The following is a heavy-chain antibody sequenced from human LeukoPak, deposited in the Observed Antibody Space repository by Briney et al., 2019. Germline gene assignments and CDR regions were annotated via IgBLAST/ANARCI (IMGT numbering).Heavy chain of an antibody. Sequence: SETLSLTCTVSGGSISGYYLSWIRQPPGKELEWIGYIYYSGGTKYNPSLMSRVTISVDTSKNQFSLKLSSVTAADTAVYYCARFIVGATVDYWGQGTLVTVSS. D-gene: IGHD1-26*01. CDR3: ARFIVGATVDY. CDR1: GGSISGYY. CDR2: IYYSGGT. J-gene: IGHJ4*02. V-gene: IGHV4-59*12.